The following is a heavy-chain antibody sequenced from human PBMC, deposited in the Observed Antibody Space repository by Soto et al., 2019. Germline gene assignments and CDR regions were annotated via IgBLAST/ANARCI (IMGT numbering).Heavy chain of an antibody. V-gene: IGHV3-23*01. CDR1: GFTFSSYA. D-gene: IGHD2-15*01. CDR2: ISGSGGST. Sequence: GGSLRLSCAASGFTFSSYAMSWVRQAPGKGLEWVSAISGSGGSTYYADSVKGRFTISRDNSKNTLYLQMNSLRAEDTAVYYCAGGTGYYYYMDVWGKGTTVTVSS. J-gene: IGHJ6*03. CDR3: AGGTGYYYYMDV.